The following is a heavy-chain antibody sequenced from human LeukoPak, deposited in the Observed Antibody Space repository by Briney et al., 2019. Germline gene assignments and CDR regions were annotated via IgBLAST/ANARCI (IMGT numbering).Heavy chain of an antibody. J-gene: IGHJ6*02. V-gene: IGHV3-53*01. Sequence: PGGSPRLSCAASGFTVSSNYMSWVRQAPGKGLEWVSVIYSGGSTYYADSVKGRFTISRDNSKNTLYLQMNSLRAEDTAVYYCARDLNYYDSSGSNYYYYGMDVWGQGTTVTVSS. D-gene: IGHD3-22*01. CDR1: GFTVSSNY. CDR2: IYSGGST. CDR3: ARDLNYYDSSGSNYYYYGMDV.